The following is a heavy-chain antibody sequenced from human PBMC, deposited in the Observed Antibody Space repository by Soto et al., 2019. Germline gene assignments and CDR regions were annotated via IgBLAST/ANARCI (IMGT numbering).Heavy chain of an antibody. CDR1: GFTFSSYA. V-gene: IGHV3-30-3*01. J-gene: IGHJ4*02. CDR3: ARDVQTWISARTPLDY. Sequence: GGSLRLSCAASGFTFSSYAMHWVRQAPGKGLEWVAVISYDGSNKYYADSVKGRFTISRDNSKNTLYLQMNSLRAEDTAVYYCARDVQTWISARTPLDYWGQGTLVTVSS. D-gene: IGHD1-1*01. CDR2: ISYDGSNK.